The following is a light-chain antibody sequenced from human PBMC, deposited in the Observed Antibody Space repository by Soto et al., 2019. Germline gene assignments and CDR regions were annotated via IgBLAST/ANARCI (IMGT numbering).Light chain of an antibody. CDR2: GAS. Sequence: EIVMTQSPATLSVSPGERVTLSCRASQSVSSNLAWYQQKPGQAPRLLIYGASTRATGIPARFSGSGSGTDFTLTISSLKSEDFAVYYCQHYNNWPRTFGQGTKVEIK. J-gene: IGKJ1*01. CDR3: QHYNNWPRT. V-gene: IGKV3-15*01. CDR1: QSVSSN.